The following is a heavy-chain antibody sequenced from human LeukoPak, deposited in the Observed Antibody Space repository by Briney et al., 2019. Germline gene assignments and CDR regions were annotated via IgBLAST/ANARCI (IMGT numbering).Heavy chain of an antibody. D-gene: IGHD2-15*01. V-gene: IGHV1-18*01. CDR3: ASAIRSGGSHPDAFDI. CDR2: ISAYNGNT. Sequence: ASVKVSCKASGYTFTSYGISWVRQAPGQGLEWMGWISAYNGNTNYARKLQGRVTMTTDTSTSTAYMELRSLRSDDTAVYYCASAIRSGGSHPDAFDIWGQGTMVTVSS. CDR1: GYTFTSYG. J-gene: IGHJ3*02.